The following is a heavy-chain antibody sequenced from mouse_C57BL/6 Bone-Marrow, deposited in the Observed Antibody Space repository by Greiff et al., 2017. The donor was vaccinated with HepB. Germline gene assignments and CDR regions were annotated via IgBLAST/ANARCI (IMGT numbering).Heavy chain of an antibody. V-gene: IGHV1-81*01. CDR2: IYPRSGNT. Sequence: VKLVESGAELARPGASVKLSCKASGYTFTSYGISWVKQRTGQGLEWIGEIYPRSGNTYYNEKFKGKATLTADKSSSTAYMELRSLTSEDSAVYFCAREDYSKGFAYWGQGTLVTVSA. CDR1: GYTFTSYG. J-gene: IGHJ3*01. CDR3: AREDYSKGFAY. D-gene: IGHD2-5*01.